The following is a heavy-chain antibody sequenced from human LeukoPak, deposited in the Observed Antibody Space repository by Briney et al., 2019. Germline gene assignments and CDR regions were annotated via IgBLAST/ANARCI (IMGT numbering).Heavy chain of an antibody. Sequence: SETLSLTCAVSGYSISSGCYWGWIRQPPGKGLEWIGSIYHSGSTYYNPSLKSRVTISVDTSKNQFSLKLSSVTAADTAVYYCAREVRYSSSAYYMDVWGKGTTVTVSS. D-gene: IGHD6-13*01. CDR2: IYHSGST. J-gene: IGHJ6*03. CDR1: GYSISSGCY. CDR3: AREVRYSSSAYYMDV. V-gene: IGHV4-38-2*02.